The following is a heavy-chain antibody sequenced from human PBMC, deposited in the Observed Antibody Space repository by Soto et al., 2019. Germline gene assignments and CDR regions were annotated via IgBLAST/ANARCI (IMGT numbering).Heavy chain of an antibody. D-gene: IGHD3-10*01. J-gene: IGHJ4*02. CDR1: GGSISGGGDY. Sequence: QVQLQESGPGLVKPSQTLALTCTVSGGSISGGGDYWTWIRQHPGKGLEWIGYIYYTGGAFYNPSLMSRAILSLDTSKSQFSLNLSSVTAASTAVYYCARGLTMLRGVMDSWGQGTLVTVSS. CDR3: ARGLTMLRGVMDS. CDR2: IYYTGGA. V-gene: IGHV4-31*03.